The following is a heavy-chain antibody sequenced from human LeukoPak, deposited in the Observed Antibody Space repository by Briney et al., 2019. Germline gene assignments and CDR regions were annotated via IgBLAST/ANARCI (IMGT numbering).Heavy chain of an antibody. CDR1: GFTFSSYA. V-gene: IGHV3-23*01. J-gene: IGHJ4*02. CDR3: AKAQDTFVDIVWGD. CDR2: ISGSGGST. Sequence: PGGSLRLSCAASGFTFSSYAMSWVRQAPGKGLERVSAISGSGGSTYYADPVKGRFTISRDNSKKTLYMQMNSLRAEETAVYYCAKAQDTFVDIVWGDWGQGTLVTVSS. D-gene: IGHD5-12*01.